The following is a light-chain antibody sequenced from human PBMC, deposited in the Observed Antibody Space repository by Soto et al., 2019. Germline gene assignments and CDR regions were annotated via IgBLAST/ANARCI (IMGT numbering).Light chain of an antibody. Sequence: VLTQSPATLSLSPGERATFSCRASQSIRSFLAWYQHIPGQAPRLLIYDAINRATGIPTRFSGSGSGTDFTLTISSLESEDFAVYYCHQRSSWPRTFGQGTKVEIK. CDR1: QSIRSF. CDR3: HQRSSWPRT. J-gene: IGKJ2*01. CDR2: DAI. V-gene: IGKV3-11*01.